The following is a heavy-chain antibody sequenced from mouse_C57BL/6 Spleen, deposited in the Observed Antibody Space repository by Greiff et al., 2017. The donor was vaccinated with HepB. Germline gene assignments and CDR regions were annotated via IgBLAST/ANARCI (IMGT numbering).Heavy chain of an antibody. V-gene: IGHV3-6*01. CDR1: GYSITSGYY. CDR3: AIDYYYGSSYRDY. J-gene: IGHJ2*01. Sequence: EVQLQESGPGLVKPSQSLSLTCSVTGYSITSGYYWNWIRQFPGNKLEWMGYISYDGSNNYNPSLKNRISITRDTSKNQFFLKLNSVTTEDTATYYCAIDYYYGSSYRDYWGQGTTLTVTT. CDR2: ISYDGSN. D-gene: IGHD1-1*01.